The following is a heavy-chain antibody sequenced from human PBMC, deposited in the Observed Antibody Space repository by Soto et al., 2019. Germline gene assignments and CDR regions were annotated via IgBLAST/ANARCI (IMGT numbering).Heavy chain of an antibody. CDR1: GGSFTGHF. CDR2: VSHSGNT. CDR3: ARLVSLLQPIDS. D-gene: IGHD4-4*01. J-gene: IGHJ5*01. Sequence: SETLSLTCTVSGGSFTGHFWSWVRQPPGKGLEWIGEVSHSGNTKYYPSLRSRVTLSVDSSKNQISLALTSVTAADTAVYFCARLVSLLQPIDSWGQGTPVTVSS. V-gene: IGHV4-34*01.